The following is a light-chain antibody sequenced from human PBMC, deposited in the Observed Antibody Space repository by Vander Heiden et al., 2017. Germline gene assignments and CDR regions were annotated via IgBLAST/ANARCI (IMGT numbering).Light chain of an antibody. CDR1: SFNIGAGYD. J-gene: IGLJ3*02. Sequence: QSVLTQPPSVSGAPWQKVTISCTGSSFNIGAGYDVHWYRQVQGTAPKLLIFGSTERPSGVPDRFSTSQSGTSASLAITGLQPEDEASYYCQSFDRSLSGWVFGGGTKLTVL. CDR2: GST. CDR3: QSFDRSLSGWV. V-gene: IGLV1-40*01.